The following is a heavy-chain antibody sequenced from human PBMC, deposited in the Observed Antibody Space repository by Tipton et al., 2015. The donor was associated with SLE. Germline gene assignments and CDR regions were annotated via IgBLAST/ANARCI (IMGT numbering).Heavy chain of an antibody. CDR3: AREMAYYYDSSGPLGY. D-gene: IGHD3-22*01. CDR2: IYYSGST. V-gene: IGHV4-59*08. Sequence: LRLSCAVYGGSFSGYYWSWIRQPPGKGLEWIGYIYYSGSTNYNPSLKSRVTISVDTSKNQFSLKLSSVTAADTAVYYCAREMAYYYDSSGPLGYWGQGTLVTVSS. J-gene: IGHJ4*02. CDR1: GGSFSGYY.